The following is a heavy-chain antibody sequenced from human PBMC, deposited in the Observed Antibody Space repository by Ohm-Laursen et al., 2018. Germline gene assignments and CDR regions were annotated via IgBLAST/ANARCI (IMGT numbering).Heavy chain of an antibody. J-gene: IGHJ4*02. D-gene: IGHD4-17*01. CDR1: GFTFSSYA. CDR3: HKHDYDDYDIDY. Sequence: SLRLSCTASGFTFSSYAMSWVRQAPGKGLEWVSAISGSGVSTYYADSVRGRFIISRDNSKNTLYLQMSSLRAEDTAIYYCHKHDYDDYDIDYWGQGTLVTVSS. CDR2: ISGSGVST. V-gene: IGHV3-23*01.